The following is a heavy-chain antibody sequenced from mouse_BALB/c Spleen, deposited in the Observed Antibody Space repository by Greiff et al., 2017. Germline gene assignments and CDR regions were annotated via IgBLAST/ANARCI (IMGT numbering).Heavy chain of an antibody. CDR2: ISNLAYSI. Sequence: EVMLVESGGGLVQPGGSRKLSCSASGFTFSDYGMAWVRQAPGKGPEWVAFISNLAYSIYYADTVTGRFTISRENAKNTLYLEMSSLRYEDTAMYYCGREWNRYDGWFAYWGQGTLVTVSA. D-gene: IGHD2-14*01. J-gene: IGHJ3*01. CDR1: GFTFSDYG. CDR3: GREWNRYDGWFAY. V-gene: IGHV5-15*02.